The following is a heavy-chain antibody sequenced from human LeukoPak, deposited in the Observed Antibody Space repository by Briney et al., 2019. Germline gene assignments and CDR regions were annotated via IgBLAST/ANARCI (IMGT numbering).Heavy chain of an antibody. J-gene: IGHJ4*02. D-gene: IGHD2-2*01. V-gene: IGHV3-23*01. Sequence: GGTLRLSCAASGFTFSSYGMSWVRQAPGKGLEWVSGISGSGGSTFYADSVKGRFTISRDNSKNTLYLQMNSLRAEDTAIYYCAKDHRDIVVVPDAMLDYWGQGTLVTVSS. CDR1: GFTFSSYG. CDR3: AKDHRDIVVVPDAMLDY. CDR2: ISGSGGST.